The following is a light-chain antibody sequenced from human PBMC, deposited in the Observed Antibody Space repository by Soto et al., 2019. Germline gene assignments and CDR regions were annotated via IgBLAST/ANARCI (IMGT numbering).Light chain of an antibody. Sequence: DIVMTQSPDSLAVSLGERATIKCKSSQSVLYSSNNKNYLAWYQQRPGQPPNLLIYWASTRESGVPDRFSGSGSGTDFTLTISSLQAEDVAIYYCQQYFSFPWTFGQGTKVEIK. CDR1: QSVLYSSNNKNY. CDR3: QQYFSFPWT. J-gene: IGKJ1*01. CDR2: WAS. V-gene: IGKV4-1*01.